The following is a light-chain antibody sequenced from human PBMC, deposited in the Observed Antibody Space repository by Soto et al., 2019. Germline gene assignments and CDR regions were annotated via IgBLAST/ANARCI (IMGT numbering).Light chain of an antibody. CDR3: SSYTASNTRQIV. V-gene: IGLV2-14*01. J-gene: IGLJ1*01. CDR2: DVS. Sequence: SSPTQPAPLSGSPGPSITISFPWNSSEVFGYNYVSWYQQHPGKAPKLMIYDVSNRPSGVSNRFSGSKSGNTASLTISGLQAEDEADYYCSSYTASNTRQIVFGTGTKVTVL. CDR1: SSEVFGYNY.